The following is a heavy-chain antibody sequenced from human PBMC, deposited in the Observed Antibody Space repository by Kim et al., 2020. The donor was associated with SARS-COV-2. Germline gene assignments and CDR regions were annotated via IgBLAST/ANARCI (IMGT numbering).Heavy chain of an antibody. D-gene: IGHD3-10*01. J-gene: IGHJ6*02. V-gene: IGHV1-2*04. CDR3: ARDAGDYYGSGNGMDV. Sequence: ASVKVSCKASGYTFTGYYMHWVRQAPGQGLEWMGWINPNSGGTNYAQKFQGWVTMTRDTSISTAYMELSRLRSDDTAVYYCARDAGDYYGSGNGMDVWGQGTTVTVSS. CDR1: GYTFTGYY. CDR2: INPNSGGT.